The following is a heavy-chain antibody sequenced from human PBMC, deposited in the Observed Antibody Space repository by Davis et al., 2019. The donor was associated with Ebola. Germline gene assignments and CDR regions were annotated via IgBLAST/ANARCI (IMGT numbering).Heavy chain of an antibody. CDR1: GFTFSSYA. V-gene: IGHV3-23*01. CDR2: ISGSGGST. CDR3: AKLNTVTTWPVVGY. Sequence: GESLKISCAASGFTFSSYAMSWVRQAPGKGLEWASAISGSGGSTYYADSVKGRFTISRDNSKNTLYLQMNSLRAEDTAVYYCAKLNTVTTWPVVGYWGQGTLVTVSS. D-gene: IGHD4-11*01. J-gene: IGHJ4*02.